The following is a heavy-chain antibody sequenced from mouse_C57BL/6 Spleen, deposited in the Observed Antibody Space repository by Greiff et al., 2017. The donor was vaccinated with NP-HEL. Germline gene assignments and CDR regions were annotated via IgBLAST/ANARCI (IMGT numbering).Heavy chain of an antibody. Sequence: EVQLVESGEGLVKPGGSLKLSCAASGFTFSSYAMSWVRQTPEKRLEWVAYISSGGDYIYYADTVKGRFTISRDNARNTLYLQMSSLKSEDTAMYYCTREGLIYDGYSYYFDYWGQGTTLTVSS. CDR2: ISSGGDYI. CDR3: TREGLIYDGYSYYFDY. D-gene: IGHD2-3*01. J-gene: IGHJ2*01. V-gene: IGHV5-9-1*02. CDR1: GFTFSSYA.